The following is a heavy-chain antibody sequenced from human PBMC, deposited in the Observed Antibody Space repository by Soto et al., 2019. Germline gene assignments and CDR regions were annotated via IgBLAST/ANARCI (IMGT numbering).Heavy chain of an antibody. CDR1: GGSFSGYY. V-gene: IGHV4-34*01. J-gene: IGHJ4*02. Sequence: SETLSLTCAVYGGSFSGYYWSWIRQPPGKGLEWIGEINHSGSTNYNPSLKSRVTISVDTSKNQFSLKLSSVTAADTAVYYCASGTMVRGVIHWGQGTLVTVS. CDR2: INHSGST. CDR3: ASGTMVRGVIH. D-gene: IGHD3-10*01.